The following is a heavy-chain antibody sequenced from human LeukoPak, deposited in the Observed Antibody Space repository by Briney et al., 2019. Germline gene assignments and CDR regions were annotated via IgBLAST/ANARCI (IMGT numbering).Heavy chain of an antibody. CDR1: GFTFSSYW. J-gene: IGHJ5*02. CDR2: INSDGSST. V-gene: IGHV3-74*01. CDR3: ARGCRYSSSCEDWFDP. D-gene: IGHD6-13*01. Sequence: PGGSLRPSCAASGFTFSSYWMHWVRQAPGKGLVWVSRINSDGSSTSYADSVKGRFTISRDNAKNTLYLQMNSLRAEDTAVYYCARGCRYSSSCEDWFDPWGQGTLVTVSS.